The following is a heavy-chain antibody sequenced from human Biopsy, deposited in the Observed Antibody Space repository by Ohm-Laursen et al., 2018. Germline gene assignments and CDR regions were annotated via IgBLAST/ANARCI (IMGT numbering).Heavy chain of an antibody. CDR3: ARAYPPPGRRLVVVAGDLDC. CDR2: IKQDGSEK. Sequence: SLRLSCSASGFTFTSYWMSWVRQVPGKGLEWVANIKQDGSEKYYVDSVKGRFTISRDNAKNSLYLQMNSLRAEDTAVYYCARAYPPPGRRLVVVAGDLDCWGQGTRVTVSS. V-gene: IGHV3-7*01. D-gene: IGHD2-15*01. J-gene: IGHJ4*02. CDR1: GFTFTSYW.